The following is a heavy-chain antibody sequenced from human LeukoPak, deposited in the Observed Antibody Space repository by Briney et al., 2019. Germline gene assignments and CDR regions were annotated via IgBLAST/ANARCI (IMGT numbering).Heavy chain of an antibody. CDR1: GFTVSSNY. D-gene: IGHD3-10*01. CDR2: IYSGGST. Sequence: PGGSLRLSCAASGFTVSSNYMSWVRQAPGKGLEWGSVIYSGGSTYYADSVKGRFTISRDNSKNTLYLQMNSLRAEDTAVYYCARSSGSYYPTFDYWGQGTLVTVSS. J-gene: IGHJ4*02. V-gene: IGHV3-53*01. CDR3: ARSSGSYYPTFDY.